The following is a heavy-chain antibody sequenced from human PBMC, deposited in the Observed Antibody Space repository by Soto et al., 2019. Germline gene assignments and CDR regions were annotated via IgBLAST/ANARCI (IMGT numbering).Heavy chain of an antibody. D-gene: IGHD6-6*01. V-gene: IGHV4-30-4*01. Sequence: PSETLSLTCAVSGGSISSGYYYWRWMRQPPGKGLEWVGNIYYSGSTYYNPFLKSRVTLSVDTSKNQFSLKLSSVTAGDTAVYYCASDAGKLGNWFDPWGQGTLVTVSS. CDR2: IYYSGST. CDR1: GGSISSGYYY. J-gene: IGHJ5*02. CDR3: ASDAGKLGNWFDP.